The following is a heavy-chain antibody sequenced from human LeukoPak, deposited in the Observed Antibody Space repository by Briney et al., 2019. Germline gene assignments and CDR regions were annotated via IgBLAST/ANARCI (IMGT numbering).Heavy chain of an antibody. V-gene: IGHV1-69*04. CDR1: GGTFSSYA. J-gene: IGHJ6*02. CDR3: ARDFSWTGDYYYYGMDV. D-gene: IGHD3/OR15-3a*01. CDR2: IIPILGIA. Sequence: GASVKVSCKASGGTFSSYAISWVRQAPGQGLERMGRIIPILGIANYAQKFQGRVTITADKSTSTAYMELSSLRSEDTAVYYCARDFSWTGDYYYYGMDVWGQGTTVTVSS.